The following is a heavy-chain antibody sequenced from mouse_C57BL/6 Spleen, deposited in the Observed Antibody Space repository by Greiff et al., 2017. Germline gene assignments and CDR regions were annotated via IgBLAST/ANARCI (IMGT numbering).Heavy chain of an antibody. J-gene: IGHJ4*01. CDR2: IDPSDSET. Sequence: QVQLQQPGAELVRPGSSVKLSCKASGYTFTSYWMHWVKQRPIQGLEWIGNIDPSDSETHYNQKFKDKATLTVNKSSSTAYMQLSSLTSEDSAVYYCARDSNYMDYWGQGTSVTVSS. CDR1: GYTFTSYW. CDR3: ARDSNYMDY. V-gene: IGHV1-52*01. D-gene: IGHD2-5*01.